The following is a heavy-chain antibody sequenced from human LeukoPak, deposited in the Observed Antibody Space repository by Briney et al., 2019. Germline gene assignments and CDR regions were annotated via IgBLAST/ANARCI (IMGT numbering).Heavy chain of an antibody. CDR1: GGTFSSYA. CDR2: IIPIFGTA. J-gene: IGHJ4*02. CDR3: AREYSSSSHPFDY. V-gene: IGHV1-69*13. D-gene: IGHD6-6*01. Sequence: SVKVSCKASGGTFSSYAISWVRQAPGQGLEWMGGIIPIFGTANYAQKFQGRVTITADESTSTAYMELSSLRSEDTAVYYCAREYSSSSHPFDYWGQGILVTVSS.